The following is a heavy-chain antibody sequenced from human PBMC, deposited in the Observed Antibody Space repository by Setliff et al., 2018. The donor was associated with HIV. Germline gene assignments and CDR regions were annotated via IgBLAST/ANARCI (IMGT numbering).Heavy chain of an antibody. V-gene: IGHV4-34*01. J-gene: IGHJ6*03. Sequence: LSLTCAVYGGSFSGYYWSWIRQPPGKGLEWIGEINHSGSTNYNPSLKSRVTISVDTSKNQFSLKLSSVTAADTAVYYCARGRAGTRYYYYYMDVWDKGTTVTVSS. CDR2: INHSGST. CDR1: GGSFSGYY. CDR3: ARGRAGTRYYYYYMDV. D-gene: IGHD6-19*01.